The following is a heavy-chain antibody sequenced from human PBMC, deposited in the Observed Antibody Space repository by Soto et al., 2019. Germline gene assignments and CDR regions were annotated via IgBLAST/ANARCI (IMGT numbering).Heavy chain of an antibody. V-gene: IGHV3-21*01. CDR3: ARKMNTGSIAAAGNDY. D-gene: IGHD6-13*01. CDR1: GFTFSSYS. CDR2: ISSSSIYI. Sequence: GGSLRLSCAASGFTFSSYSMNWVRQAPGKGLEWVSSISSSSIYIYYADSVKGRFTISRDNAKNSLYLQMNSLRAEDTAVYYCARKMNTGSIAAAGNDYWGEGTMITFSS. J-gene: IGHJ4*02.